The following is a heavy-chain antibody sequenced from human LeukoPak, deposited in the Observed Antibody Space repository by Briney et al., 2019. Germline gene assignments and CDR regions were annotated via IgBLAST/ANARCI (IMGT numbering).Heavy chain of an antibody. J-gene: IGHJ4*02. CDR3: AKRGVVIRVILVGFQKEAYYFDS. V-gene: IGHV3-23*01. D-gene: IGHD3-10*01. Sequence: GGSLRLSCAISGITLSNYGMSWVRQPPGKGLEWVAGLSASGGSTNYADSVKGRFTISRDNPKNTLYLQMNSLRAEDTAVYFCAKRGVVIRVILVGFQKEAYYFDSWGQGALVTVSS. CDR2: LSASGGST. CDR1: GITLSNYG.